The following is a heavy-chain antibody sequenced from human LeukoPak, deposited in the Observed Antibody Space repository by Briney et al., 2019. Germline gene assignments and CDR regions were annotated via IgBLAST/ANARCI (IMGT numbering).Heavy chain of an antibody. CDR1: GFTFSSYG. J-gene: IGHJ5*02. Sequence: PGGSLRLSCGASGFTFSSYGMHWVRQAPGKGLEWVAVISYDGNKKYYADSVKGRFTISRDNSKNTLYLQMNSLRAEDTAVYYCARLIAVAGPNWFDPWGQGTLVTVSS. CDR2: ISYDGNKK. D-gene: IGHD6-19*01. V-gene: IGHV3-30*03. CDR3: ARLIAVAGPNWFDP.